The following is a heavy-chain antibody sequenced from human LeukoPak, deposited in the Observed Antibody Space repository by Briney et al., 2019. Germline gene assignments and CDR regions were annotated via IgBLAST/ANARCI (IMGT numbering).Heavy chain of an antibody. CDR2: INHSGST. CDR1: GGSFSGYY. CDR3: ARRRVVVVAATVPSLKRYWYFDL. J-gene: IGHJ2*01. Sequence: ETLSLTCAVYGGSFSGYYWSWIRQPPGKGLEWIGEINHSGSTNYNPSLKSRVTISVDTSRNQFSLRLSSVTAADTAVYYCARRRVVVVAATVPSLKRYWYFDLWGRGTLVTVSS. V-gene: IGHV4-34*01. D-gene: IGHD2-15*01.